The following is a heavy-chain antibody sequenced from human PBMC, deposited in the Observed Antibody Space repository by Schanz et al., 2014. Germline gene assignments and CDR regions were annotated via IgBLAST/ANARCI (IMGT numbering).Heavy chain of an antibody. D-gene: IGHD2-2*01. CDR1: GFTFSSYA. V-gene: IGHV3-23*01. CDR3: AKDLLYGAPMPLNHLDY. CDR2: IWSDGSGK. Sequence: ESGGGLVQPGGSLRLSCAASGFTFSSYAMSWVRQAPGKGLEWVAVIWSDGSGKYYADSVKGRFTISRDNSKNTLYLQMNSLRAEDTAVYYCAKDLLYGAPMPLNHLDYWGQGTLVNVSS. J-gene: IGHJ4*02.